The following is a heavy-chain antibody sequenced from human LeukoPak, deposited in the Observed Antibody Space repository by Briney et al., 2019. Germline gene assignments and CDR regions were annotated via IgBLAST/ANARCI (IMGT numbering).Heavy chain of an antibody. J-gene: IGHJ4*02. Sequence: GGSLRLSRAASGFTFDDYTMHWVRQAPGKGLEWVSLISLDGGRTSYADSVRGRFTISRDNNRNSLYLQMNSLRNEDTALYYCARAADGSGSPPDYWGQGTLVTVSS. D-gene: IGHD3-10*01. CDR1: GFTFDDYT. CDR2: ISLDGGRT. V-gene: IGHV3-43*01. CDR3: ARAADGSGSPPDY.